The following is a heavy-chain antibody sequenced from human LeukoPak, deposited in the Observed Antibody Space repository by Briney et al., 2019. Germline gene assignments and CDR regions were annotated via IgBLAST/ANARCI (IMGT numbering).Heavy chain of an antibody. Sequence: GGSLRLSCTASGFTFSSYAMHWVRQAPGKGLEWVAVISHDGNKKDCADSVKGRFTISRDNAKNSLYLQMNSLRAEDTALYHCARENDYGGSYGMDVWGQGTTVTVSS. J-gene: IGHJ6*02. CDR1: GFTFSSYA. D-gene: IGHD4-17*01. CDR3: ARENDYGGSYGMDV. CDR2: ISHDGNKK. V-gene: IGHV3-30-3*01.